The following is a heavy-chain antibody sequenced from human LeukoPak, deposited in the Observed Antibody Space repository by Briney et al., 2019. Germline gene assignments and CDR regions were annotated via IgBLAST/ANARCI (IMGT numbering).Heavy chain of an antibody. J-gene: IGHJ3*02. CDR2: IYHSGST. D-gene: IGHD3-10*01. CDR3: ARDLGFGESDAFDI. Sequence: PSGTLSLTCAVSGGHISSSNWWSWVRQPPGKGLEWIGEIYHSGSTNYNPSLTSRVTISVDKSKNQFSLKLSSVTAADTAVYYCARDLGFGESDAFDIWGQGTMVTVSS. V-gene: IGHV4-4*02. CDR1: GGHISSSNW.